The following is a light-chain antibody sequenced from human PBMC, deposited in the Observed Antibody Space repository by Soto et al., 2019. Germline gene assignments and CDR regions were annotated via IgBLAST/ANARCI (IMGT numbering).Light chain of an antibody. Sequence: DIQMTQSPSTLAASVGDRVTITCRASQSITRWLAWYQQKPGKAPKILIFDASILESGVPSRFSGSGSGTEFTLTISNQQPDDFATYYCQQYNGYSTWTFGQGTKVEIK. V-gene: IGKV1-5*01. CDR1: QSITRW. CDR3: QQYNGYSTWT. CDR2: DAS. J-gene: IGKJ1*01.